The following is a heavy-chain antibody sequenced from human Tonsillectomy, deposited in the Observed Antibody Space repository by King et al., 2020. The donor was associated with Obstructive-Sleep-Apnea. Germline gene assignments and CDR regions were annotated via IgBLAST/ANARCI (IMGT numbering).Heavy chain of an antibody. D-gene: IGHD1-7*01. Sequence: QLVQSGAEVKKPGSSVKVSCKASGGTFSSYIFSWVRQARGQGLEWMGGIIPILTVSNYAQKFQGRVTITADKSTSTAYLELSSLSSEDTAVYYGAVRRGEAVTGTNFYYYGMDVWGQGTTVTVSS. J-gene: IGHJ6*02. CDR3: AVRRGEAVTGTNFYYYGMDV. V-gene: IGHV1-69*02. CDR1: GGTFSSYI. CDR2: IIPILTVS.